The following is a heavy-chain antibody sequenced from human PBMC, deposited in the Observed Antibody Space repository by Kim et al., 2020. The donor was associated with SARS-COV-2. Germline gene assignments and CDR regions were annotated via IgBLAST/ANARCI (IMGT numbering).Heavy chain of an antibody. Sequence: SETLSLTCTVSGGSVSGGSYYWSWIRQPPGRGLDWIGYLYYSGSTYSGGTNYNPSLKSRVTISVDTSKNQFSLKLSSVTAADTAVYYCVRGATLTMVTPFEYWGQGTLGTVSS. CDR3: VRGATLTMVTPFEY. V-gene: IGHV4-61*01. CDR1: GGSVSGGSYY. J-gene: IGHJ4*02. D-gene: IGHD4-17*01. CDR2: LYYSGSTYSGGT.